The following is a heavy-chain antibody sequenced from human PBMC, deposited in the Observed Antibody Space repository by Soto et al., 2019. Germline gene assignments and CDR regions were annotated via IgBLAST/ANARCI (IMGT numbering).Heavy chain of an antibody. CDR3: ARAQAIYGPREWYFGV. CDR1: GFTFNTYD. J-gene: IGHJ4*01. V-gene: IGHV3-30*03. CDR2: ISFDSRDQ. Sequence: GGSPRLSCAASGFTFNTYDMHWVRQAPGKGLEWVAMISFDSRDQYYADSFKGRFTISRDNSENTVYLQMNSLRVDDTGVFFCARAQAIYGPREWYFGVWCRGTLLAVS. D-gene: IGHD3-3*01.